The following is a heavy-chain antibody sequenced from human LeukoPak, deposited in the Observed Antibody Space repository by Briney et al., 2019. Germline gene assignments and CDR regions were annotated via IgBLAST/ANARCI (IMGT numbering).Heavy chain of an antibody. CDR3: ARPFSSRDAFDI. Sequence: GGSLRLSCAATGFIFNSYWMSWVRQAPGKGLEWVANIKQDGSEKYYVDSVKGRFTISRDNAENSLYLQMNSLRAEDTAVYYCARPFSSRDAFDIWGQGTMVTVSS. CDR2: IKQDGSEK. CDR1: GFIFNSYW. V-gene: IGHV3-7*01. D-gene: IGHD6-19*01. J-gene: IGHJ3*02.